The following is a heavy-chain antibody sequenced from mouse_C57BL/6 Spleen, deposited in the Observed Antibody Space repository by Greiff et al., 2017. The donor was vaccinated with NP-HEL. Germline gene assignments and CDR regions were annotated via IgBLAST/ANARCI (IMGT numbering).Heavy chain of an antibody. CDR2: IDPANGNT. V-gene: IGHV14-3*01. D-gene: IGHD1-1*01. CDR3: ARSNSVYYYGSSYYAMDY. Sequence: EVKLVESVAELVRPGASVKLSCTASGFNIKSTYMHWVKQRPEQGLEWIGRIDPANGNTKYAPKFQGKATITADTSSNTAYLQLSSLTSEDTAIYYCARSNSVYYYGSSYYAMDYWGQRTSVTVSS. CDR1: GFNIKSTY. J-gene: IGHJ4*01.